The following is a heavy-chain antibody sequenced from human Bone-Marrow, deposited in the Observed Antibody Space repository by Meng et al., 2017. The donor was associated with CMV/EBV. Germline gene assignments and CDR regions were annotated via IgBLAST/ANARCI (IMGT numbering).Heavy chain of an antibody. Sequence: SETLSLTCTVSGYSISSGYYWGWIRQPPGKGLEWIGSIYHSGSTYYNPSLKSRVTISVDTSKNQFSLKLSSVTAADTAVYHCARALYDILTGYNNWFDPWGQGTLVTVSS. CDR3: ARALYDILTGYNNWFDP. CDR1: GYSISSGYY. CDR2: IYHSGST. D-gene: IGHD3-9*01. J-gene: IGHJ5*02. V-gene: IGHV4-38-2*02.